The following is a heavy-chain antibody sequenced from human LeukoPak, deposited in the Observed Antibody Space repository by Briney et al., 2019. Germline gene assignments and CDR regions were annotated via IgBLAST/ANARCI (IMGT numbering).Heavy chain of an antibody. Sequence: GGSLRLSCAASGFTFSSYAMSWVGQPPGRGLEWVSAIRTSGYTPFYADSVKGRFTISRDNSKNTLYLQMNSLRVEDTAVYYCANSPLDYHYHYMDVWGKGTTVTVSS. V-gene: IGHV3-23*01. CDR2: IRTSGYTP. CDR1: GFTFSSYA. J-gene: IGHJ6*03. CDR3: ANSPLDYHYHYMDV.